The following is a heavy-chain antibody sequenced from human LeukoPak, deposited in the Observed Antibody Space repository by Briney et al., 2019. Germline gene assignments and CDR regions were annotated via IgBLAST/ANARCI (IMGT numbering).Heavy chain of an antibody. CDR2: INLSGGST. CDR3: ARDLESLIAGEHWFDP. V-gene: IGHV1-46*01. J-gene: IGHJ5*02. D-gene: IGHD6-13*01. CDR1: GYTFTSYY. Sequence: ASVKVSFKASGYTFTSYYMHWVRQAHGQGLEWMGIINLSGGSTSYAQKFQGRVTMTRGMSTSTVYMELSSLRSEDTAVYYCARDLESLIAGEHWFDPWGQGTLVTVSS.